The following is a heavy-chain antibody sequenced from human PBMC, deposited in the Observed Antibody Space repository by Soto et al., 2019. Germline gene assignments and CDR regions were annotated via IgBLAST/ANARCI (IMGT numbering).Heavy chain of an antibody. J-gene: IGHJ5*02. V-gene: IGHV4-31*03. Sequence: SETLSLTCTVSGGSISSGGYYWSWIRQHPGKGLEWIGYIYYSGSTYYNPSLKSRVTISVDTSKNQFSLKLSSVTAADTAVYYCARGGSITGTTENWFDPWGQGTLVTVSS. CDR1: GGSISSGGYY. D-gene: IGHD1-7*01. CDR3: ARGGSITGTTENWFDP. CDR2: IYYSGST.